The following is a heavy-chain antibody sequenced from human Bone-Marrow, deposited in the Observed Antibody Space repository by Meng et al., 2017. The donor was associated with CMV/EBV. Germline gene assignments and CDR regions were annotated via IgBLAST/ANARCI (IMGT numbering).Heavy chain of an antibody. V-gene: IGHV1-69*01. D-gene: IGHD3-22*01. CDR3: ARDFNYDSSGYYFGGV. J-gene: IGHJ4*02. CDR1: GGTFSSYA. CDR2: IIPIFGTA. Sequence: SGGTFSSYAIRWVRQAPGQGLEWMGGIIPIFGTANYAQKFQGRVTITADESTSTAYMELSSLRSEDTAVYYCARDFNYDSSGYYFGGVWGQGTLVTVSS.